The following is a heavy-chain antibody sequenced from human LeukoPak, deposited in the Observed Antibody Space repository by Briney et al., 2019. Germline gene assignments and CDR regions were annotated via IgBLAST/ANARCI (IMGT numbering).Heavy chain of an antibody. CDR3: AREGYPFSNYYYYMDV. V-gene: IGHV1-2*02. Sequence: ASVKVSCKTSGYRFTGYYLHWVRQAPGQGLEWMGWMNPKSGATDYARKFQGRVTMTRDTSISTAYMELTRLRSDDTAVYFCAREGYPFSNYYYYMDVWGKGTTVTVSS. D-gene: IGHD1-1*01. CDR1: GYRFTGYY. J-gene: IGHJ6*03. CDR2: MNPKSGAT.